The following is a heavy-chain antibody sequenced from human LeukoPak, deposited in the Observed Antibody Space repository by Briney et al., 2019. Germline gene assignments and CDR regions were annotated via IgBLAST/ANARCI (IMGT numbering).Heavy chain of an antibody. CDR3: AREKDSAGDYGDY. CDR2: SSPYNGNT. D-gene: IGHD4-17*01. V-gene: IGHV1-18*01. CDR1: GYTFTTYG. Sequence: ASVKVSCKASGYTFTTYGISWVRQAPGQGLEWMGWSSPYNGNTNYAQKLRGRVTMTTDTSTSTAYMELRSLRSDDTAVYYCAREKDSAGDYGDYWGQGALVTVSS. J-gene: IGHJ4*02.